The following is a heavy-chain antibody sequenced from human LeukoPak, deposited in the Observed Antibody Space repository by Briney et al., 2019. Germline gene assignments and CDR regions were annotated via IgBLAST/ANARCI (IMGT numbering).Heavy chain of an antibody. V-gene: IGHV3-15*01. Sequence: GGSLRLSCAASGFTFSNAWMNWVRQAPGKGLEWVGRIKSKTDGGTTDYAAPVKGRFTISRDDSKNTLYLQMNSLSAEDTAVYYCAKDLSPLYYYYGMDVWGQGTTVTVSS. CDR1: GFTFSNAW. CDR2: IKSKTDGGTT. J-gene: IGHJ6*02. CDR3: AKDLSPLYYYYGMDV.